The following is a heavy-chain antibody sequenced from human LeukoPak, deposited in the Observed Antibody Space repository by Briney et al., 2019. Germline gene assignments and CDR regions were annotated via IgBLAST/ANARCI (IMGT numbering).Heavy chain of an antibody. J-gene: IGHJ3*02. D-gene: IGHD6-19*01. CDR3: ATVPQWYDAFDI. CDR1: GYTLTELS. Sequence: ASVKVSCKVSGYTLTELSMHWVRQAPGKGLEWMGGFDPGDGETIYAQKFQGRVTMTEDTSTDTAYMELSSLRSEDTAVYYCATVPQWYDAFDIWGQGTMVTVSS. CDR2: FDPGDGET. V-gene: IGHV1-24*01.